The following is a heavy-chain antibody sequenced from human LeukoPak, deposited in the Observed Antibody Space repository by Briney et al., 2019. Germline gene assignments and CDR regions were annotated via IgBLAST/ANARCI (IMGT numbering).Heavy chain of an antibody. J-gene: IGHJ3*02. D-gene: IGHD5-18*01. V-gene: IGHV4-59*01. CDR3: ARSHREYSYGRGPSDDAFDI. CDR2: IYYSGST. Sequence: ETLSLTCTVSGGSISSYYWSWIRQPPGKGLEWIGYIYYSGSTNYNPSLKSRVTISVDTSKNQFSLKLSSVTAADTAVYYCARSHREYSYGRGPSDDAFDIWGQGTMVTVSS. CDR1: GGSISSYY.